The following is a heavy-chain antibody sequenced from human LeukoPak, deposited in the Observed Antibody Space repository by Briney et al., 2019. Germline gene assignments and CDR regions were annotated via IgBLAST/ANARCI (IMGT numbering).Heavy chain of an antibody. CDR2: IISSGGTT. D-gene: IGHD3-3*01. CDR1: GFAFGNSA. CDR3: AKALLSWSGYDSSFDS. J-gene: IGHJ4*02. Sequence: GGSLRLSCAASGFAFGNSATSWVRQAPGKGLTWVSTIISSGGTTYSADSVKGRFTISRDNSKNTLSMQMDSLRAEDTAVYYCAKALLSWSGYDSSFDSRGQGILVTVSS. V-gene: IGHV3-23*01.